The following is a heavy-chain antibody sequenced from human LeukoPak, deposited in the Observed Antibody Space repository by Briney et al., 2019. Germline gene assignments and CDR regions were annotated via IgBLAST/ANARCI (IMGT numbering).Heavy chain of an antibody. CDR2: ISPYTGQR. D-gene: IGHD3-10*01. CDR1: GYDFNKYG. Sequence: ASVKVSCKPSGYDFNKYGISWLRQAPGLGLQWMGWISPYTGQRNSVQGFWGRVTMTADTSSNTVYMELKSLTSDDTAVHYCAREQEGVSFDYWGQGTLVTVSS. J-gene: IGHJ4*02. CDR3: AREQEGVSFDY. V-gene: IGHV1-18*01.